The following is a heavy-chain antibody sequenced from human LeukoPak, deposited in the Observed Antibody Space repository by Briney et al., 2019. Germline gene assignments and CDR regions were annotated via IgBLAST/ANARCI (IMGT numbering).Heavy chain of an antibody. V-gene: IGHV4-39*01. Sequence: TSETLSLTCTVSGGSISSSSYYWGWIRQPPGKGLEWIGSIYYSGSTYYNPSLKSRVTISVDTSKNQFSLKLSSVTAADTAVYYCARITAIFGVVIRPNWFDPWGQGTLVTVSS. CDR2: IYYSGST. CDR3: ARITAIFGVVIRPNWFDP. D-gene: IGHD3-3*01. CDR1: GGSISSSSYY. J-gene: IGHJ5*02.